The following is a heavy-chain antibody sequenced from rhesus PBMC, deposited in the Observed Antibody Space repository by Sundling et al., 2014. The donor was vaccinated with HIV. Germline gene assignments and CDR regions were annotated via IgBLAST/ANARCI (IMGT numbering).Heavy chain of an antibody. CDR1: GGSISDYYY. CDR3: ARDGSVAANFDY. Sequence: QVQLQESGPGLVKPSETLSLTCAVSGGSISDYYYWNWIRQPPGKGLEWIGNIYGNSASTYYNPSLKSRVAISKDTSKNQFFLKLSSVTAADTAVYYCARDGSVAANFDYWGQGVLVTVSS. J-gene: IGHJ4*01. D-gene: IGHD4-29*01. V-gene: IGHV4S9*01. CDR2: IYGNSAST.